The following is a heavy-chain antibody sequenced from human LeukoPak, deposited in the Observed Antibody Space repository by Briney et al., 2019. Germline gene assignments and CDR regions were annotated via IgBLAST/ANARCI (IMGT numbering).Heavy chain of an antibody. CDR2: IKQDGSEK. CDR1: GFTFSSYW. D-gene: IGHD6-13*01. Sequence: GGSPRLSCAASGFTFSSYWMSWVRQAPGKGLEWVANIKQDGSEKYYVDSVKGRFTISRDNAKNSLYLQMNSLRAEDTAVYYCARRWWQQLVVTLFDYWGQGTLVTVSS. V-gene: IGHV3-7*01. J-gene: IGHJ4*02. CDR3: ARRWWQQLVVTLFDY.